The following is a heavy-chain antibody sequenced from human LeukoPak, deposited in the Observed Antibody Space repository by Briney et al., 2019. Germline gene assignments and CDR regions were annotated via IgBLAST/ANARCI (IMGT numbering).Heavy chain of an antibody. J-gene: IGHJ4*02. V-gene: IGHV4-31*03. Sequence: PSQTLSLTCTVSGGSISSGGYYWSWIHQHPGKGLEWIGYIYYSGSTYYNPSLKSRVTISVDTSKNQFSLKLSSVTAADTAVYYCARSNGYCSSTSCYPPPDYWGQGTLVTVSS. D-gene: IGHD2-2*03. CDR2: IYYSGST. CDR1: GGSISSGGYY. CDR3: ARSNGYCSSTSCYPPPDY.